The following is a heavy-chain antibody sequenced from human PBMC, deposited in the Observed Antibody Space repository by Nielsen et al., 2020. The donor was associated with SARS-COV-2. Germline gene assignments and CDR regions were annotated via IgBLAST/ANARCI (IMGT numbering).Heavy chain of an antibody. J-gene: IGHJ6*02. D-gene: IGHD6-19*01. Sequence: SETLSLTCTVSGGSISSYYWSWIRQPAGKGLEWIGRIYTSGSTNYNPSLKSRVTMSVDTSKNQFSLKLSSVTAADTAVYYCARDYGGWSPYYYYGMDVWGQGTTVTVSS. CDR1: GGSISSYY. CDR3: ARDYGGWSPYYYYGMDV. CDR2: IYTSGST. V-gene: IGHV4-4*07.